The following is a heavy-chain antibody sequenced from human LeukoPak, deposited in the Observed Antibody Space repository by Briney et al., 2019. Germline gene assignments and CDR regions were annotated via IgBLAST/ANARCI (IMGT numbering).Heavy chain of an antibody. J-gene: IGHJ4*02. CDR2: ISYDGSNK. V-gene: IGHV3-30*18. Sequence: PGRSLRLSCAASGFTFSSYGMHWVRQAPGKGLEWVAVISYDGSNKYYADPVKGRFTISRDNSKNTLYLQMNSLRAEDTAVYYCAKSPVGAMDYWGQGTLVTVSS. D-gene: IGHD1-26*01. CDR3: AKSPVGAMDY. CDR1: GFTFSSYG.